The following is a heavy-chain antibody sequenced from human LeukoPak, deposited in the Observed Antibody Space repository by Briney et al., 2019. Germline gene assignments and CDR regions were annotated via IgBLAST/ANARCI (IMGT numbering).Heavy chain of an antibody. CDR2: INHSGST. CDR1: GGSFSGYY. CDR3: AREGGFYRPLDY. V-gene: IGHV4-34*01. J-gene: IGHJ4*02. Sequence: PSETLSLTCAVYGGSFSGYYWYWIRQPPGKGLEWIGEINHSGSTNYNPSLKSRVTISVDTSKNQFSLKLSSVTAADTAVYYCAREGGFYRPLDYSGQGTLVTVSS. D-gene: IGHD3-3*01.